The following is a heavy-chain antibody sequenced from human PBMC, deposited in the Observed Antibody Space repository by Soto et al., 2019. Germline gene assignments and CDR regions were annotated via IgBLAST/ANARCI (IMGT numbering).Heavy chain of an antibody. Sequence: ASVKVSCKASGYTFTSYSMHWVRQAPGQRLEWMGWIRTGNGDTEYSQKFQGRVTITRDTSASTTYMELSGLGSEDTAVYYCARENPPAAGSYYDYWGQGTLVTVS. CDR1: GYTFTSYS. J-gene: IGHJ4*02. CDR3: ARENPPAAGSYYDY. CDR2: IRTGNGDT. V-gene: IGHV1-3*04. D-gene: IGHD6-13*01.